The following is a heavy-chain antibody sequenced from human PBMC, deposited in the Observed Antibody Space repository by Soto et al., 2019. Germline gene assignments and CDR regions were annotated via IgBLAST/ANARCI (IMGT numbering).Heavy chain of an antibody. V-gene: IGHV4-61*01. CDR3: ARCLLGLPRPDFDY. CDR1: GGSVSSGSYY. D-gene: IGHD7-27*01. J-gene: IGHJ4*02. Sequence: QVQLQESGPGLVKPSETLSLTCTVSGGSVSSGSYYWSWIRQPPGKGLEWIGYIYYSGSTNYNPSLTIRVTISGDTSKNQFSLKLSSVTAAYTAVYYWARCLLGLPRPDFDYWGQGTLVTVSS. CDR2: IYYSGST.